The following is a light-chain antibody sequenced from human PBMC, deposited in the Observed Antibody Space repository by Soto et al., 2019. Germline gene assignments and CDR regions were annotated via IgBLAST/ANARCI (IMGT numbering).Light chain of an antibody. J-gene: IGKJ1*01. CDR1: QSVSSN. V-gene: IGKV3-15*01. CDR2: GAS. Sequence: EIVMTQSPATLSVSPGERATLSCRASQSVSSNLAWYQQTPGQAPRLLIYGASTRATGIPARFSGSGSGTEFTLTISSLQSEDFAVYDCQQYNNWPRTIGQWTKVEIK. CDR3: QQYNNWPRT.